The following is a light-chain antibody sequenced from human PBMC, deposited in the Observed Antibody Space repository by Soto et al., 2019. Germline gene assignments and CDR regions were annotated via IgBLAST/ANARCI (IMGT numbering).Light chain of an antibody. J-gene: IGKJ4*01. CDR3: QKCKTAPFT. V-gene: IGKV1-27*01. Sequence: DIQMTQSPSSLSAFVVDRVTITRPPRQDISNFLAWYQQKPGKVPKLLIYAASTLQSGVPSRFSGSGSGTDFTLTISSLQPEDVATYYCQKCKTAPFTFGGGTKVDIK. CDR2: AAS. CDR1: QDISNF.